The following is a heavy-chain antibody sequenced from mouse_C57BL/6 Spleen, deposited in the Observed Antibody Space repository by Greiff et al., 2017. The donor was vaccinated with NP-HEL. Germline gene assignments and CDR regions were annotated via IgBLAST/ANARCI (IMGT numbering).Heavy chain of an antibody. J-gene: IGHJ3*01. V-gene: IGHV1-59*01. CDR1: GYTFTSYW. Sequence: QVQLQQPGAELVRPGTSVKLSCKASGYTFTSYWMHWVKQRPGQGLEWIGVIDPSDSYTNYNQKFKGKATLTVDTSSSTAYMQLSSLTSDDSAVYYCARPPITTVVGRSFAYWGQGTLVTVSA. CDR2: IDPSDSYT. D-gene: IGHD1-1*01. CDR3: ARPPITTVVGRSFAY.